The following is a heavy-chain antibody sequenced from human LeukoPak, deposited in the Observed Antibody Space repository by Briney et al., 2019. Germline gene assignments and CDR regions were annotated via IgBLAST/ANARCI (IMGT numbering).Heavy chain of an antibody. CDR2: MNPNSGNT. Sequence: ASVKVSCKASGYTFTSYDINWVRQATGQGLEWMGWMNPNSGNTGYAQKFQGRVTMTRDTSISTAYMELSRLRSDDTAVYYCARGSYGDYVPDAFDIWGQGTMVTVSS. V-gene: IGHV1-8*01. CDR3: ARGSYGDYVPDAFDI. CDR1: GYTFTSYD. D-gene: IGHD4-17*01. J-gene: IGHJ3*02.